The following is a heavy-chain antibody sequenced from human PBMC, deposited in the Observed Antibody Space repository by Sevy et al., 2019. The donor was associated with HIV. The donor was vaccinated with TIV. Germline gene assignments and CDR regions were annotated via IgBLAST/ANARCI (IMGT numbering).Heavy chain of an antibody. CDR2: ILYSGST. J-gene: IGHJ5*02. CDR1: GDSMNTYY. Sequence: SETLSLTCTVTGDSMNTYYWAWIRQPPGKSLEWVGYILYSGSTAYSPSLKSRVTIELDKSKKKVSLRLSSVTAADTAVYYCARLVPSDNWFDPWGQGRLVTVSS. CDR3: ARLVPSDNWFDP. D-gene: IGHD2-8*02. V-gene: IGHV4-59*01.